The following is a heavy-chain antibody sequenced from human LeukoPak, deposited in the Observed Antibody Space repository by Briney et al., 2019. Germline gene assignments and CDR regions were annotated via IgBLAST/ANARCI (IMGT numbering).Heavy chain of an antibody. Sequence: ASVKVSCKASGYTSTSYGISWVRQAPGQGLEWMGGIIPVFGTANYAQKFQGRVTITADESTSTSYMELSSLRLEDTAVYYCARGGVLRYFDGLLYLDYWGQGTLVTVSS. D-gene: IGHD3-9*01. CDR3: ARGGVLRYFDGLLYLDY. V-gene: IGHV1-69*13. CDR2: IIPVFGTA. CDR1: GYTSTSYG. J-gene: IGHJ4*02.